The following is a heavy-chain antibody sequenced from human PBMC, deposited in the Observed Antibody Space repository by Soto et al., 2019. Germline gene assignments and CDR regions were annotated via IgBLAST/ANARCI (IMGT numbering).Heavy chain of an antibody. J-gene: IGHJ6*02. D-gene: IGHD3-9*01. V-gene: IGHV3-53*01. CDR2: IYSGGST. CDR1: GFTVSSNY. CDR3: ATRYFDWLPNYYGMDV. Sequence: EVQLVESGGGLIQPGGSLRLSCAASGFTVSSNYMTWVRQAPGKGLEWVSVIYSGGSTYYADSVKGRFTISRDNSKNTLYLKMNSLRAEDTAVYYCATRYFDWLPNYYGMDVWGQGTTVTVSS.